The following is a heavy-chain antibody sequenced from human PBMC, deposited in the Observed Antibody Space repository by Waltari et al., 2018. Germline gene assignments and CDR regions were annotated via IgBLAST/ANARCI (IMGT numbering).Heavy chain of an antibody. CDR2: NANDGSQK. D-gene: IGHD4-17*01. V-gene: IGHV3-30*04. CDR1: GFTFSSFA. CDR3: ARVPMTKVTHYNYYYMDV. Sequence: QLQLVESGGGVVQPGRSLRLSCAASGFTFSSFAMHWFRQAPGKGLWWRAVNANDGSQKYDADAVKSEFPIYIDKSKKTLYLQMNRLRTEDTAGYYCARVPMTKVTHYNYYYMDVWGKGTTVTVSS. J-gene: IGHJ6*03.